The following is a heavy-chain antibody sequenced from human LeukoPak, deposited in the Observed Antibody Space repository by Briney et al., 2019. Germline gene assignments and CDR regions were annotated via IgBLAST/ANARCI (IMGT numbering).Heavy chain of an antibody. CDR1: GFTFSSYW. CDR2: IKSDGSST. V-gene: IGHV3-74*01. CDR3: ARVAAASGAFDI. D-gene: IGHD6-13*01. Sequence: GGSLRLSCAASGFTFSSYWMHWVRQAPGKGLVWVSRIKSDGSSTSYADSVKGRFTISRDNAKNTLYLQMNSLRAEDTAVYYCARVAAASGAFDIWGQGTMVTGSS. J-gene: IGHJ3*02.